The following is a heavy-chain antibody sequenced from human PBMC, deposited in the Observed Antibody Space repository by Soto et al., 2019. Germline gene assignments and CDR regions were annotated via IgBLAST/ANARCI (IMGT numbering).Heavy chain of an antibody. J-gene: IGHJ5*02. V-gene: IGHV4-59*01. CDR2: IYYSGST. CDR1: GGSISSYY. CDR3: ARDLGRWELLGGHWFDP. D-gene: IGHD1-26*01. Sequence: TLSLTCTVSGGSISSYYWSWIRQPPGKGLEWIGYIYYSGSTNYNPSLKSRVTISVDTSKNQFSLKLSSVTAADTAVYYCARDLGRWELLGGHWFDPWGQGTLVTVSS.